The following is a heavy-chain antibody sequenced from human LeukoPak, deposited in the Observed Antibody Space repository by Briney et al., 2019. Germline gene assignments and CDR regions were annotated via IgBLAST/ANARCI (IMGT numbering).Heavy chain of an antibody. Sequence: PGGSLRLSCAASGFTFSNYAMGWVRQAPGKGLEWVSSIRGTVGNTHYADAVKGRFTISRDISKNTLYLQMNSLRAEDTARYYCAKASTRDTGYYFDSWGQGTLVTVSS. D-gene: IGHD3-9*01. CDR3: AKASTRDTGYYFDS. CDR2: IRGTVGNT. J-gene: IGHJ4*02. CDR1: GFTFSNYA. V-gene: IGHV3-23*01.